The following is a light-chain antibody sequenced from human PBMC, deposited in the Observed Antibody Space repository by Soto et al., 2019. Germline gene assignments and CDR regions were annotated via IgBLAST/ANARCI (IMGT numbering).Light chain of an antibody. V-gene: IGKV1-5*03. CDR1: QSISSW. J-gene: IGKJ3*01. CDR2: KAS. CDR3: QQYNSYSR. Sequence: DIQMTQSPSTLSASVGDRVTITCRASQSISSWLAWYQQKPGKAPKLLIYKASNLESGVPSRFSGSGSGTEFTLTISSLQPDDFATYYCQQYNSYSRFGPGTKVDIK.